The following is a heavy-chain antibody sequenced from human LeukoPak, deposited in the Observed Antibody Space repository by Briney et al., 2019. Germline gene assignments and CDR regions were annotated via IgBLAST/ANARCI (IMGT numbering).Heavy chain of an antibody. V-gene: IGHV3-21*01. D-gene: IGHD3-10*01. CDR3: ARSSAVETGDFDY. Sequence: GGSLRLSCAASGFTFSSYAMHWVRQAPGKGLEWVSSISSSSSYIYYADSVKGRFTISRDNAMNSLYLQMNSLRAEDTAVYYCARSSAVETGDFDYWGQGTLVTVSS. CDR1: GFTFSSYA. J-gene: IGHJ4*02. CDR2: ISSSSSYI.